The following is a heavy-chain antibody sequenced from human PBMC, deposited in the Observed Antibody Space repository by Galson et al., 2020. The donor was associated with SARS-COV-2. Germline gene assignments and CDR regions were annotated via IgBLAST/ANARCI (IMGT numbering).Heavy chain of an antibody. J-gene: IGHJ6*02. Sequence: ASVNVSCKVSGYTLTELSMHWVRQAPGKGLEWMGGFDPEDGETIYAQKFQGRVTMTEDTSTDTAYMELSSLRSEDTAVYYCATALNDQNYYYYYGMDVWGQGTTVTVSS. CDR2: FDPEDGET. CDR3: ATALNDQNYYYYYGMDV. D-gene: IGHD2-8*01. CDR1: GYTLTELS. V-gene: IGHV1-24*01.